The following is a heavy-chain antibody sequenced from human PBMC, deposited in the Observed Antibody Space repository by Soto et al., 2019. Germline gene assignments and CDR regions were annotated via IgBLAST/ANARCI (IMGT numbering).Heavy chain of an antibody. CDR2: IVVGSGNT. CDR3: ALIPETYCYYGVVV. CDR1: GFTFTSSA. Sequence: SVKVSCKASGFTFTSSAVQWVRQARGQRLEWIGWIVVGSGNTNYAQKFQERVTITRDMSTSTAYMELSSLRSEDTAVYYCALIPETYCYYGVVVWGQGTTVTVS. V-gene: IGHV1-58*01. J-gene: IGHJ6*02.